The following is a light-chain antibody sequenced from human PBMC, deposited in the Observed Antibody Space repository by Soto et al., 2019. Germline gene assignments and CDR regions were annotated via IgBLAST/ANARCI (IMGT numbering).Light chain of an antibody. V-gene: IGLV2-11*01. CDR3: CSYAGSYIYV. Sequence: QSALTQPRSVSGSPGQSVTISCTRTSSDVGGYNYVSWYQQHPGKAPKLMIYDVSKRPSGVPDRFSGSKSGNTASLTISGLQAEDEADYYCCSYAGSYIYVFGTGTKLTVL. J-gene: IGLJ1*01. CDR1: SSDVGGYNY. CDR2: DVS.